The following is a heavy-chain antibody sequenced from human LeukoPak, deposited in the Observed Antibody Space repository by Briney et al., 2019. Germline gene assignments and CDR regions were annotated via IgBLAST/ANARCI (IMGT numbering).Heavy chain of an antibody. CDR2: IKQDGSEE. V-gene: IGHV3-7*01. J-gene: IGHJ4*02. Sequence: GGSLRLSCAASGFTFSSYWMSWVRQAPGKGLEWVANIKQDGSEEYYVDSVKGRFTISRDNAKNSLYLQMNSLRAEDTAVYYCARDKASLITMVRGLDYWGQGTLVTVSS. CDR1: GFTFSSYW. CDR3: ARDKASLITMVRGLDY. D-gene: IGHD3-10*01.